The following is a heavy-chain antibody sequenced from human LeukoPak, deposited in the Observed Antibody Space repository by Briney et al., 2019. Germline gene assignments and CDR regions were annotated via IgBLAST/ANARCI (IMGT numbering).Heavy chain of an antibody. D-gene: IGHD1-26*01. J-gene: IGHJ3*02. CDR3: ARDPPATVGATDAFDI. CDR1: GFTFSDYY. V-gene: IGHV3-11*04. Sequence: GGSLRLSCVASGFTFSDYYMSWIRQAPGKGLEWVSYISSSGSTIYYADSVKGRFTISRDNAKNSLYLQMNSLRAEDTAVYYCARDPPATVGATDAFDIWGQGTMVTVSS. CDR2: ISSSGSTI.